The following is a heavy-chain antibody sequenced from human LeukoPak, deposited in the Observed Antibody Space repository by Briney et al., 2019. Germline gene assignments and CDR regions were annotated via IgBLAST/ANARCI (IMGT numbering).Heavy chain of an antibody. CDR1: GFTFSSYA. D-gene: IGHD2-15*01. J-gene: IGHJ3*02. CDR2: ISSNGGST. Sequence: GGSLRLSCAASGFTFSSYAMHWVRQAPGKGLEYVSAISSNGGSTYYANSVKGRFTISRDNSKNTLYLQMGSLRAEDMAVYYCAREVAGRGSPDAFDIWGQGTMVTVSS. CDR3: AREVAGRGSPDAFDI. V-gene: IGHV3-64*01.